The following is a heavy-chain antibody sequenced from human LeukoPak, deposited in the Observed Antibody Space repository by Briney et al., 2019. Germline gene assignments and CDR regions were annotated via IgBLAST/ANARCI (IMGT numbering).Heavy chain of an antibody. CDR3: ARNLYYYGSGSGMDV. V-gene: IGHV4-34*01. D-gene: IGHD3-10*01. CDR1: GGSFSGYY. J-gene: IGHJ6*02. Sequence: SETLSLTCAIYGGSFSGYYWSWIRQPPGKGLEWIGEINHSGRTNHNPPLKSRVTISVDTSKNQFSLNLSAVTAADTAVYYCARNLYYYGSGSGMDVWGQGTTVTVSS. CDR2: INHSGRT.